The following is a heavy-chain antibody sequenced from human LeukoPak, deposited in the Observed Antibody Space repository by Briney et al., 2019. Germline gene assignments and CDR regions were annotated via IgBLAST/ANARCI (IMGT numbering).Heavy chain of an antibody. V-gene: IGHV4-31*03. CDR1: GGSISSGGYY. CDR3: ARDHPRGYGMDV. J-gene: IGHJ6*02. Sequence: PSETLSLTCTVSGGSISSGGYYWSWIRQHPGKGLEWIGYIYYSGSTYYNPSLKSRVTISVDTSQNQFSLKLSSVTAADTAVYYCARDHPRGYGMDVWGQGTTVTVSS. CDR2: IYYSGST. D-gene: IGHD3-10*01.